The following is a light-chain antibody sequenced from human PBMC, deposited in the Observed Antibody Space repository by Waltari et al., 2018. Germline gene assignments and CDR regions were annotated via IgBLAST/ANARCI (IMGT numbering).Light chain of an antibody. CDR3: SSYTSSSVYV. Sequence: QSALTQPASVSGSPGQSITISCTGTSSDVGGYNYVSWYQQHPGKAPKLMVSDVSKRPLGFSNRFSGSKSGNTASLTISGLQAEDEADYYGSSYTSSSVYVFGTGTKVTVL. CDR1: SSDVGGYNY. CDR2: DVS. V-gene: IGLV2-14*01. J-gene: IGLJ1*01.